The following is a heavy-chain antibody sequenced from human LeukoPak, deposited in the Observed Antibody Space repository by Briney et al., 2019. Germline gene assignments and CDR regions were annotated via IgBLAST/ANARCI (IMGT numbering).Heavy chain of an antibody. D-gene: IGHD2-15*01. V-gene: IGHV4-59*08. Sequence: PSETLSLTCTVTGGSISGYHWNWIRQSPGKGPERISNIFYTGNTDYNPSLKSRVTISINTSKNEISLILRSVTAADTAVYYCARKTYCSGGRCYGENWFDPWGQGILVTVSS. CDR1: GGSISGYH. CDR2: IFYTGNT. CDR3: ARKTYCSGGRCYGENWFDP. J-gene: IGHJ5*02.